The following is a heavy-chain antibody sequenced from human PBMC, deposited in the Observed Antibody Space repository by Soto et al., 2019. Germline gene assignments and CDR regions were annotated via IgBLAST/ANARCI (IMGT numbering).Heavy chain of an antibody. V-gene: IGHV1-18*01. CDR3: ARTIAVAGMPTNYYYGMDV. CDR1: GYTFTSYG. D-gene: IGHD6-19*01. Sequence: QVQLVQSGAEVKKPGASVKVSCKASGYTFTSYGISWVRQVPGQGLEWMGWISAYNGNTNYAQKLQGRVTMTTDTSTSTAYMELRSLRSDDTAVYYCARTIAVAGMPTNYYYGMDVWGQGTTVTVSS. J-gene: IGHJ6*02. CDR2: ISAYNGNT.